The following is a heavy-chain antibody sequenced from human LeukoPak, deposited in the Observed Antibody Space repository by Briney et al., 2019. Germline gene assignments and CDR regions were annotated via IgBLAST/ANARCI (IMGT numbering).Heavy chain of an antibody. D-gene: IGHD2-21*02. V-gene: IGHV5-51*01. CDR2: IHPAVSDT. J-gene: IGHJ4*02. Sequence: GESLKISCKGSGFTVTDHWIAWVRQMPGKGLEWVGIIHPAVSDTPYSPSFQGQVVISVDRSISTAYLQWNSLKASETAMYYCAASPSHCGPDCPFDYWGQGTLVTVSS. CDR1: GFTVTDHW. CDR3: AASPSHCGPDCPFDY.